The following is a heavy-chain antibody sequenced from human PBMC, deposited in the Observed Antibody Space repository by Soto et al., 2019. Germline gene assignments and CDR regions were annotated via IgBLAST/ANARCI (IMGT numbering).Heavy chain of an antibody. D-gene: IGHD2-8*02. J-gene: IGHJ5*02. Sequence: QVQLQESGPGLVKSSETLSLTCSVSGDSSSTYYWGWIRQPPGKGLEWIGYINYSGRSNHNPSLKTRLRISVDPSKNPVSLKLTSVTAADTAVYYCARSYCADSVSCNWFDPWGQGTLVVVSS. V-gene: IGHV4-59*01. CDR3: ARSYCADSVSCNWFDP. CDR1: GDSSSTYY. CDR2: INYSGRS.